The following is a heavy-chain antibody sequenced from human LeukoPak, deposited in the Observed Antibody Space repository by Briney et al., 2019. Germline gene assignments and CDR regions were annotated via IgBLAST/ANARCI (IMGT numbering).Heavy chain of an antibody. D-gene: IGHD3-22*01. CDR1: GGSISTYY. CDR2: INHSGST. J-gene: IGHJ5*02. CDR3: ARHRTHYYDSSGYYRGYWFDP. V-gene: IGHV4-34*01. Sequence: PSETLSLTCSVSGGSISTYYWTWIRQPPGKGLEWIGEINHSGSTNYNPSLKSRVTISVDTSKNQFSLKLSSVTAADTAVYYCARHRTHYYDSSGYYRGYWFDPWGQGTLVTASS.